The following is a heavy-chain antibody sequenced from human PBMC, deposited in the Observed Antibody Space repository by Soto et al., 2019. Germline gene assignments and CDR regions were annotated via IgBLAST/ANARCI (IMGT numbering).Heavy chain of an antibody. Sequence: QVQQQESGPGLVKPTQSLSLTCSVSRAFINSGGFYYSWIRQPPGKGLEWLGYIFHSGSTLYNPSLRGRLTLSADTSRNQLSLYLTSVTAADTAVYYCVRGGIAGHWFDPWGQGILVTVSS. D-gene: IGHD2-15*01. J-gene: IGHJ5*02. V-gene: IGHV4-31*03. CDR3: VRGGIAGHWFDP. CDR2: IFHSGST. CDR1: RAFINSGGFY.